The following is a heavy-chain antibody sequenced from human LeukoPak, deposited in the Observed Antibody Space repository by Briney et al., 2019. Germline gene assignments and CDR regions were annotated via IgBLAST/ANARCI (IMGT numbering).Heavy chain of an antibody. J-gene: IGHJ4*02. V-gene: IGHV1-69*05. D-gene: IGHD6-19*01. CDR2: IIPIFGTA. Sequence: GASVTVSCKASGGTFISYAISWVRQAPGQGLEWMGGIIPIFGTANYAQKFQGRVTITTDESTSTAYMELSSLRSEDTAVYYCAREGLGLTFDYWGQGTLVTVSS. CDR1: GGTFISYA. CDR3: AREGLGLTFDY.